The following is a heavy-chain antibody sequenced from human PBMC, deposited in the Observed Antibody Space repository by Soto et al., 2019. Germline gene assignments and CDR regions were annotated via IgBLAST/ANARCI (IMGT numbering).Heavy chain of an antibody. CDR3: AREACSGGNCFYFGPDY. D-gene: IGHD2-15*01. CDR1: GFTFSTYA. J-gene: IGHJ4*02. CDR2: VSASGLNT. V-gene: IGHV3-23*01. Sequence: GGSLRLSCAASGFTFSTYAMAWVRQAPGKGLEWVSGVSASGLNTDYADSVKGRFNISRDNAKNTVSLQMNSLRAEDTALYYCAREACSGGNCFYFGPDYWGQGTLVTVSS.